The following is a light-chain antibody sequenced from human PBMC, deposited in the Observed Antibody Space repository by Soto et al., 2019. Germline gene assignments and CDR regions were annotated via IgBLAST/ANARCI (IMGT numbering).Light chain of an antibody. Sequence: QSVLTQPPSASGSPGQSVTISCTGTSSDVGAYKYVSWYQQYPGKAPKLMIYEVTKRPSGVPDRFSGSKSGNTASLTVSGLQAEDAADYYCTSYVGNDIWVFGGGTKPTVL. J-gene: IGLJ3*02. V-gene: IGLV2-8*01. CDR1: SSDVGAYKY. CDR3: TSYVGNDIWV. CDR2: EVT.